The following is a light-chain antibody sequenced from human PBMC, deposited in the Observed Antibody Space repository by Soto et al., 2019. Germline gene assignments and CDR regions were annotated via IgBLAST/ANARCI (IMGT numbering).Light chain of an antibody. CDR2: DVT. CDR1: SSDVDNYDY. CDR3: SSYKSSQTLWV. J-gene: IGLJ3*02. V-gene: IGLV2-14*01. Sequence: QSVLTQPASISGSPGQSITTSCTGISSDVDNYDYVSWYKHHPGKAPKLMIYDVTHRPSGVSNRFSGSKSGNTAPLTISGLQAEVEADYYCSSYKSSQTLWVFGGGTKATV.